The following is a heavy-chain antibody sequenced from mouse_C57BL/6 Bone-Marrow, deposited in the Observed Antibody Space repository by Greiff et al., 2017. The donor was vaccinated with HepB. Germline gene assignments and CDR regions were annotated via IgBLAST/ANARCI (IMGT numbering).Heavy chain of an antibody. V-gene: IGHV1-75*01. CDR1: GYTFTDYY. CDR2: IFPGSGST. D-gene: IGHD1-1*01. Sequence: QVQLQQSGPELVKPGASVKISCKASGYTFTDYYINWVKQRPGQGLEWIGWIFPGSGSTYYNEKFKGKATLTVDKSSSTAYMLLSSLTSEDSAVYFCARSYLIYYYGSSYPPFAYWGQGTLVTVSA. J-gene: IGHJ3*01. CDR3: ARSYLIYYYGSSYPPFAY.